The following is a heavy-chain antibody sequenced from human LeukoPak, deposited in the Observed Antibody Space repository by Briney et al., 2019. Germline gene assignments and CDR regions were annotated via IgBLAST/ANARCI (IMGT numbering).Heavy chain of an antibody. J-gene: IGHJ4*02. CDR3: ARDLASESGFDY. D-gene: IGHD2-15*01. CDR2: IYYSGST. Sequence: SETLSLTCTVSGGSISSYYWSWIRQPPGKGLEWIGYIYYSGSTNYSPSLKSRVTISVDTSKNQFSLKLSSVTAADTAVYYCARDLASESGFDYWGQGTLVTVSS. V-gene: IGHV4-59*01. CDR1: GGSISSYY.